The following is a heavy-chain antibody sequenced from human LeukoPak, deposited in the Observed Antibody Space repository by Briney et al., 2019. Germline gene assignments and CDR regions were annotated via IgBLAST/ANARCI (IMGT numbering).Heavy chain of an antibody. CDR3: ARGGFYTDSDAFDV. Sequence: PGGSLRVSCAASGFTFSTYWMSWVRQAAGKGLEWVANIKQDGSEKYYVDSVKGRFTISRDNTKNSLSLQMNSLRVEDTAVYYCARGGFYTDSDAFDVWGQGTMVTVSS. D-gene: IGHD2/OR15-2a*01. CDR2: IKQDGSEK. J-gene: IGHJ3*01. CDR1: GFTFSTYW. V-gene: IGHV3-7*04.